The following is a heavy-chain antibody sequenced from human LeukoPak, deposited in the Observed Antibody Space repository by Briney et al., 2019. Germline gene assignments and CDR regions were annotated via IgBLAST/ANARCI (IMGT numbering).Heavy chain of an antibody. CDR3: ARDLESGSYEHYFDY. CDR1: GGYISGYY. D-gene: IGHD1-26*01. V-gene: IGHV4-59*12. J-gene: IGHJ4*02. CDR2: IYYSGAT. Sequence: SETLSLTCSVSGGYISGYYWSWIRQPPGKGLEWIGYIYYSGATIYNPSLTSRVTILVDMSKNQFSLKLSSVTAADTAIYYCARDLESGSYEHYFDYWGQGTLVTVSS.